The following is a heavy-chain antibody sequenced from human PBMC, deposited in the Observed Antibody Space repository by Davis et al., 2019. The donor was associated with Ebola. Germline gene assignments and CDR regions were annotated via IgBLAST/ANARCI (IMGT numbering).Heavy chain of an antibody. J-gene: IGHJ6*02. CDR2: IYFSGTT. Sequence: SETLSLTCTVSGDSITSYYWSWIRQPPGKGLEWIGYIYFSGTTRYNPSLKSRVTISVDTSKNQFSLKLSSVTAADTAVYYCARHGHYGMDVWGQGTTVTVSS. V-gene: IGHV4-59*08. CDR1: GDSITSYY. CDR3: ARHGHYGMDV.